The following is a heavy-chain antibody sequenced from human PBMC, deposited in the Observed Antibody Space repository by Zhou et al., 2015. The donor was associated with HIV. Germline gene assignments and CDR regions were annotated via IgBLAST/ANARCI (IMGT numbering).Heavy chain of an antibody. Sequence: QVQLVQSGAEVKKPGSSVKVSCKASGGTFSNYAVSWVQQAPGQGLEWMGGIVPVFGTANYAQKFQGRVTITADESTSTAYMELSSLRSEDTAVYYCARWRNQGYCSGGSCRYYYYYYGMDVWGQGTTVTVSS. J-gene: IGHJ6*02. D-gene: IGHD2-15*01. CDR3: ARWRNQGYCSGGSCRYYYYYYGMDV. V-gene: IGHV1-69*01. CDR2: IVPVFGTA. CDR1: GGTFSNYA.